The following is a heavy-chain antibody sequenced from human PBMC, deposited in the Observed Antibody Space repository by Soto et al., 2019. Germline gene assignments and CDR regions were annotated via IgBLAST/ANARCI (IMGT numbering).Heavy chain of an antibody. Sequence: GGSLRLSCAASGFTFSSYAMSWVRQAPGKGLEWVSAISGSGGSTYYADSVKGRFTISRDTSKNTLYLQMNSLRAEDTAVYYCARSGSVWQYGISIYYFDYWGQGTLVTVSS. V-gene: IGHV3-23*01. CDR3: ARSGSVWQYGISIYYFDY. CDR1: GFTFSSYA. D-gene: IGHD6-19*01. J-gene: IGHJ4*02. CDR2: ISGSGGST.